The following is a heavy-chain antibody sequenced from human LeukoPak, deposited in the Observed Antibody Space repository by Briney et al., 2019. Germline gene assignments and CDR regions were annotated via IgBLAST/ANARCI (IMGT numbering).Heavy chain of an antibody. CDR2: ISYDGSNK. V-gene: IGHV3-30*18. CDR3: AKGKHYYDSSGHHY. CDR1: GFTFSSYG. D-gene: IGHD3-22*01. J-gene: IGHJ4*02. Sequence: GGSLRLSCAASGFTFSSYGMHWVRQAPGKGLEWVAVISYDGSNKYYADSVKGRFTISRDNSKNTLYLQMNSLRAEDTAVYYCAKGKHYYDSSGHHYWGQGTLVTVSS.